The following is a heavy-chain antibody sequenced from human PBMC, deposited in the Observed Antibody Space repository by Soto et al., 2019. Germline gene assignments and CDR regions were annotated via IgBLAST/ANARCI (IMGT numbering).Heavy chain of an antibody. V-gene: IGHV3-23*01. Sequence: PGGSLRLSCAASGFTFSSYAMSWVRQAPGKGLEWVSAISGSGGSTYYADSVKGRFTISRDNSKNTLYLQMNSLRAEDTAVYYCAKAGRFLEWLGPSGIYYYYYYMDVWGKGTTVTVSS. J-gene: IGHJ6*03. CDR2: ISGSGGST. CDR3: AKAGRFLEWLGPSGIYYYYYYMDV. CDR1: GFTFSSYA. D-gene: IGHD3-3*01.